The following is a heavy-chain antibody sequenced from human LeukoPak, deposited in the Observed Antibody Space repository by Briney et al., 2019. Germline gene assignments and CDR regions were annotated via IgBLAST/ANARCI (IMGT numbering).Heavy chain of an antibody. CDR2: INPNSGGT. D-gene: IGHD2-2*01. J-gene: IGHJ3*02. Sequence: GASVKVSCKASGYTFTGYYMHWVRQAPGQGLEWMGWINPNSGGTNYAQKLQGRVTMTTDTSTSTAYMELRSLRSDDTAVYYCARDTGVVPAAIATDASDIWGQGTMVTVSS. CDR1: GYTFTGYY. CDR3: ARDTGVVPAAIATDASDI. V-gene: IGHV1-2*02.